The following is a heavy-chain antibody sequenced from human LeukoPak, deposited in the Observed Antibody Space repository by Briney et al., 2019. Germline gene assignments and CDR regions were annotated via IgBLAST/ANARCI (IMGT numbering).Heavy chain of an antibody. Sequence: GGSLRLSCAASGFTFSDYYMSWIRQAPGKGLEWVSYISSSGSIIYYADSVKGRFTISRDNAKNSLYVQMNSLRAEDTAVYYCARDRVTSYYDSSGYYGWGQGTLVTVSS. CDR2: ISSSGSII. J-gene: IGHJ4*02. D-gene: IGHD3-22*01. V-gene: IGHV3-11*01. CDR1: GFTFSDYY. CDR3: ARDRVTSYYDSSGYYG.